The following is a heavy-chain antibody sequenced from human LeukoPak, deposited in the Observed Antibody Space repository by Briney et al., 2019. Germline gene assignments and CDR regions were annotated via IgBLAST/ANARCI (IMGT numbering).Heavy chain of an antibody. D-gene: IGHD1-26*01. Sequence: GGSLRLSCAASGFTFSSYGMSWVRQAPGKGLEWVSAISGSGGSTYYADSVKGRFTISRDNSKNTLYLQMNSLRAEDTAVYYCAKDGGGWELTEAAEYFQHWGQGTLVTVSS. CDR3: AKDGGGWELTEAAEYFQH. CDR1: GFTFSSYG. J-gene: IGHJ1*01. V-gene: IGHV3-23*01. CDR2: ISGSGGST.